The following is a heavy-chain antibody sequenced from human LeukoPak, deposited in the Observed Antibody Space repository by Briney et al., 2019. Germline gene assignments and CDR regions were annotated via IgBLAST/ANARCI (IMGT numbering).Heavy chain of an antibody. J-gene: IGHJ3*02. V-gene: IGHV3-7*01. CDR2: IKQDGSEK. CDR1: GFTFSSYW. D-gene: IGHD3-22*01. CDR3: ARDFDRGSSGYMGHAFDI. Sequence: GGSLRLSCAASGFTFSSYWMSWVRQAPGKGLEWVANIKQDGSEKYYVDSVKGRFTISRDNAKNSLYLQMNSLRAEDTAVYYCARDFDRGSSGYMGHAFDIWGQGTMVTVSS.